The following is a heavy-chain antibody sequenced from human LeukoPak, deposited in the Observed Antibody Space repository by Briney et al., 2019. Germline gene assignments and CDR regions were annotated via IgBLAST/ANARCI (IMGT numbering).Heavy chain of an antibody. V-gene: IGHV3-21*01. CDR2: ISSSSSYI. CDR3: ARDNVKTAFDP. D-gene: IGHD1-1*01. J-gene: IGHJ5*02. Sequence: PGGSLRLSCAASGFTFSSYSMNWVRQAPGKGLEWVSSISSSSSYIYYADSVKGRFTISRDNAKNSLYLQMNSLRGEDTAVYYCARDNVKTAFDPWGQGTLVTVSS. CDR1: GFTFSSYS.